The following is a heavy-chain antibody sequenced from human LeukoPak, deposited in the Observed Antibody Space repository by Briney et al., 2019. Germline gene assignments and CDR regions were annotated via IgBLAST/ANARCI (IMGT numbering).Heavy chain of an antibody. D-gene: IGHD6-13*01. CDR3: ARERGIAAAGTIDY. J-gene: IGHJ4*02. CDR1: GFTFDDYG. Sequence: GGSLRLSCAASGFTFDDYGMSWVRQAPGKGLEWVSGINWNGGSTGYADSVKGRFTISRDNAKNSLYLQMNSLRAEDTALYYCARERGIAAAGTIDYWGQGTLVTVSS. CDR2: INWNGGST. V-gene: IGHV3-20*04.